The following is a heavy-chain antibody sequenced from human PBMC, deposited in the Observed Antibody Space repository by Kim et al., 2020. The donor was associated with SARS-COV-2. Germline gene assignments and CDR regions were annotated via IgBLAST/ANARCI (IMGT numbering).Heavy chain of an antibody. J-gene: IGHJ3*02. Sequence: QKFQGRVTITADDSATTAYMHLNSLTSDDTAVYYCARKPIVVAGGADSFDIWGQGTLVTVSS. D-gene: IGHD6-19*01. CDR3: ARKPIVVAGGADSFDI. V-gene: IGHV1-69*01.